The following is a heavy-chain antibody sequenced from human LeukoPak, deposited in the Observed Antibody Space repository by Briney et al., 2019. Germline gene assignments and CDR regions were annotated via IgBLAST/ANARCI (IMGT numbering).Heavy chain of an antibody. D-gene: IGHD1-26*01. CDR2: IRYDGSNK. V-gene: IGHV3-30*02. Sequence: GGSLRLSCAASGFTFSSYGMHWVRQAPGKGLEWVAFIRYDGSNKYYADSVKGRFTISRDNSKNTLYLQMNSLRAEDTAVYYCAKVGGPISGCYYGPTLGSNWFDPWGQGTLVTVSS. J-gene: IGHJ5*02. CDR1: GFTFSSYG. CDR3: AKVGGPISGCYYGPTLGSNWFDP.